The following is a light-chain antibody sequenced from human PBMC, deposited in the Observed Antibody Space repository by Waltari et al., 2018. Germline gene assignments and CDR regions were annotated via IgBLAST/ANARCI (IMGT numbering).Light chain of an antibody. CDR1: QSMSTY. J-gene: IGKJ2*01. Sequence: DIHMTQSPFFLSASVGDRVTITCLASQSMSTYLDWYQQEKGRARRLLIYDASTLQSGVPSRCSGSGSGTDFTLSIRSLQPEDCATYYCQQSNSTPFTFGQGTKLEIK. V-gene: IGKV1-39*01. CDR3: QQSNSTPFT. CDR2: DAS.